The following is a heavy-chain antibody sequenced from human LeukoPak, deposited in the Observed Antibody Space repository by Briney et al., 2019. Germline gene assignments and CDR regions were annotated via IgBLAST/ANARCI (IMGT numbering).Heavy chain of an antibody. Sequence: SETLSLTCTVSGGSISSYYWSWIRQPPGKGLEWIGYIYYSGSTNYIPSLKSRVTISVDTSKNQFSLKLSSVTAADTAVYYCARHHYYYGMDVWGQGTTVTVSS. CDR2: IYYSGST. CDR1: GGSISSYY. J-gene: IGHJ6*02. V-gene: IGHV4-59*08. CDR3: ARHHYYYGMDV.